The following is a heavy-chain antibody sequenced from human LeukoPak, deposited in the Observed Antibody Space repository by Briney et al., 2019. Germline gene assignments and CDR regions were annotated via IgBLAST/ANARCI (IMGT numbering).Heavy chain of an antibody. V-gene: IGHV4-59*01. CDR1: GGSISSYY. D-gene: IGHD2-15*01. Sequence: PSETLSLTCTVSGGSISSYYWSWIRQPPGKGLEWIGYIYYSGSTNYNPSLKSRVTISVDTSKNQFSLKLSSVTAADTAVYYCARIGAGYCSGGSCSLNDYWGQGTLVTVSS. J-gene: IGHJ4*02. CDR3: ARIGAGYCSGGSCSLNDY. CDR2: IYYSGST.